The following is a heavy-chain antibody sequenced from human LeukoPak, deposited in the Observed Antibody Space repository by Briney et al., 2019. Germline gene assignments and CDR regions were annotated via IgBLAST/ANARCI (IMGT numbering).Heavy chain of an antibody. V-gene: IGHV3-21*01. D-gene: IGHD1-26*01. Sequence: GGSLRLSCAASGFTFSSYSMNWVRQAPGKGLEWVSSISSSSYIYYADSVKGRFTISRDNAKNSLYLQMNSLRAEDTAVYYCARATGTRWEPYFDYWGQGTLVTVSS. J-gene: IGHJ4*02. CDR3: ARATGTRWEPYFDY. CDR2: ISSSSYI. CDR1: GFTFSSYS.